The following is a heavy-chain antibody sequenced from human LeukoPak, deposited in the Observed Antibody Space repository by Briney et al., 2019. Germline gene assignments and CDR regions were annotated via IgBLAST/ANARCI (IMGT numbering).Heavy chain of an antibody. CDR3: ASSTGTTSEALSGLNY. CDR1: GGSFNGYY. D-gene: IGHD1-7*01. J-gene: IGHJ4*02. Sequence: SETLSLTCAVYGGSFNGYYWSWIRQPPGKGLEWIGEINHSGSTNYNPSLKSRVTISVDTSKTQFSLKLSSVTAADTAVYYCASSTGTTSEALSGLNYWGQGTLVTVSS. CDR2: INHSGST. V-gene: IGHV4-34*01.